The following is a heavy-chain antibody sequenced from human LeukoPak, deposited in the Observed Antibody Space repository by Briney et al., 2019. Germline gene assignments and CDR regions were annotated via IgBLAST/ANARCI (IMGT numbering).Heavy chain of an antibody. J-gene: IGHJ5*02. D-gene: IGHD3-22*01. CDR1: GGSFSGYY. Sequence: SETLSLTCAVYGGSFSGYYWSWIRQPPGKGLEWIGYIYYSGSTNYNPSLKSRVTISVDKSKNQFSLKLSSVTAADTAVYYCARVAVMYYYDSSGYSASRGWFDPWGQGTLVTVSS. V-gene: IGHV4-59*12. CDR2: IYYSGST. CDR3: ARVAVMYYYDSSGYSASRGWFDP.